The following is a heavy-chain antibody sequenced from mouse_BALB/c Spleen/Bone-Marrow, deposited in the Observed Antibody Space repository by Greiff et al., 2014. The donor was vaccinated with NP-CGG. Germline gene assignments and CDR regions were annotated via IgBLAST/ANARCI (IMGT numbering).Heavy chain of an antibody. J-gene: IGHJ2*01. CDR3: ARLGDYSYFDY. V-gene: IGHV5-12*02. D-gene: IGHD1-1*01. CDR2: ISNGGGST. Sequence: EVQLVESGGGSVQPGGSLKLSCATSGFSFSDYYMYWIRQTPEKRLEWVAYISNGGGSTYYPDTVKGRSTISRDNAKNTLYLQMSRLKSEDTAMYYCARLGDYSYFDYWGQGTTLTVSS. CDR1: GFSFSDYY.